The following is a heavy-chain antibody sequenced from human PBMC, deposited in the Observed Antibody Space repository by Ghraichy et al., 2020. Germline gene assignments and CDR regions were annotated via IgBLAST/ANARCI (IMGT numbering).Heavy chain of an antibody. V-gene: IGHV3-7*01. J-gene: IGHJ3*02. Sequence: ETLSLTCAASGFSFSRYWMSWVRQAPGKGLEWVANTRQDGSESYYVDSVKGRFTISRDNAKNSLYLQMNRLRAEDTAVYYCARGDYYDSSGHYIEAFDIWGQGTMVTVSS. CDR2: TRQDGSES. CDR3: ARGDYYDSSGHYIEAFDI. D-gene: IGHD3-22*01. CDR1: GFSFSRYW.